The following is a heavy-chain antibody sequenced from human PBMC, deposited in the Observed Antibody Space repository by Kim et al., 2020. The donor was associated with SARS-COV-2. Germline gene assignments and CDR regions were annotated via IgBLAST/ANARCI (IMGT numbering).Heavy chain of an antibody. CDR3: ARSEYDFWSCYFDY. D-gene: IGHD3-3*01. V-gene: IGHV4-31*02. Sequence: NPSLKSRVTISVDASKNQYSLKLSSVTAADTAVYYCARSEYDFWSCYFDYWGQGTLVTVSS. J-gene: IGHJ4*02.